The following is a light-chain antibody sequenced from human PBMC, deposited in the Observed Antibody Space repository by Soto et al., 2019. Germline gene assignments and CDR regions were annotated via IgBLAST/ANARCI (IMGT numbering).Light chain of an antibody. CDR2: GAS. CDR3: QHYGASPIT. CDR1: QSVSSSN. J-gene: IGKJ5*01. Sequence: EIVLTQSPATLSLSPGERATLSCRPSQSVSSSNLAWYKQKPGQAPRVXSSGASSRATGIPDRLSGSGSGTEFSLTTDRLEPEDFELYYCQHYGASPITFGQGTRLEIK. V-gene: IGKV3-20*01.